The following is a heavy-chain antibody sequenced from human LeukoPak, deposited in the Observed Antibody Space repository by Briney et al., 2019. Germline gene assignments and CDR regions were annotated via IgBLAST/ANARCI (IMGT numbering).Heavy chain of an antibody. J-gene: IGHJ6*03. D-gene: IGHD3-10*01. Sequence: KHGESLKISCKGSGYWFTTYWIAWVRQMPGKGLEWMGIIYPGDSDATYSPSFQGQVTISADKSISTAYLQWSSLKASDTAMYYCATTGFGERYMDVWGKGTTVTISS. CDR2: IYPGDSDA. CDR1: GYWFTTYW. CDR3: ATTGFGERYMDV. V-gene: IGHV5-51*01.